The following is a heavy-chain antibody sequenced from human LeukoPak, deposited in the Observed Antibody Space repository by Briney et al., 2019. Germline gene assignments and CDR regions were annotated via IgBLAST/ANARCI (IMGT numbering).Heavy chain of an antibody. Sequence: GGSLRPSCAASGFTFSNFGMHWVRQAPGKGREWVAVIWHDGSNKYYADSVKGRFTISRDNSKNTLSLQMNSLRVEDTAVYYCANNFDYWGQGTLVTVSS. CDR3: ANNFDY. V-gene: IGHV3-33*06. J-gene: IGHJ4*02. CDR1: GFTFSNFG. CDR2: IWHDGSNK.